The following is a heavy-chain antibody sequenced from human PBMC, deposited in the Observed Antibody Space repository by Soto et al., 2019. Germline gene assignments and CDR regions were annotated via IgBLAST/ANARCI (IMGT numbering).Heavy chain of an antibody. J-gene: IGHJ5*02. CDR3: ARGQLYNWFDP. CDR2: IYYSGST. Sequence: TLSLTCTVSGGSSSSGDYYWSWIRQPPGKGLEWIGYIYYSGSTYYNPSLKSRVTISVDTSKNQFSLKLSSVTAADTAVYYCARGQLYNWFDPWGQGTLVTVSS. V-gene: IGHV4-30-4*01. D-gene: IGHD4-4*01. CDR1: GGSSSSGDYY.